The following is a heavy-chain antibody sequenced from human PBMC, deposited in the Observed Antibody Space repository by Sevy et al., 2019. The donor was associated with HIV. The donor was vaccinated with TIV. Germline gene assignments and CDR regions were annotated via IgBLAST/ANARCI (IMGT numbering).Heavy chain of an antibody. D-gene: IGHD6-13*01. CDR3: ATHAGIAAAGRVFDY. CDR1: GFTFSDHY. Sequence: GGSLRLSCAASGFTFSDHYMEWVRQAPGKGLEWVGRTRNKADSYTTEYAASGKGGFTISRDDSKNSLYLQMNSLKTEDTAVYYWATHAGIAAAGRVFDYWGQGTLVTVSS. J-gene: IGHJ4*02. V-gene: IGHV3-72*01. CDR2: TRNKADSYTT.